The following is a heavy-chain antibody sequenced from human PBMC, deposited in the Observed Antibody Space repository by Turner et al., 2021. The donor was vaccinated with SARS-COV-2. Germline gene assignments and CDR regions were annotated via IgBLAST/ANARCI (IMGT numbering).Heavy chain of an antibody. CDR3: VRQVAIGRNY. CDR1: GFTFNSYT. J-gene: IGHJ4*02. D-gene: IGHD2-15*01. Sequence: EVRLVESGGGLVKPGESLRLPCEASGFTFNSYTMSWVRQAPGRGMEWVASITSRRSDLRYADSVRGGVTISRDNVKESVVLQMSSLRIEDTAMYYCVRQVAIGRNYWGQGTLVTVSS. CDR2: ITSRRSDL. V-gene: IGHV3-21*01.